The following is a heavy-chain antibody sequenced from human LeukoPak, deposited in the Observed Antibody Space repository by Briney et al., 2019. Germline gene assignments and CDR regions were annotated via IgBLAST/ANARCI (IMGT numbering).Heavy chain of an antibody. CDR3: ARDQTGGDAFDI. CDR1: GGSISNRNHH. CDR2: IYYRGFT. Sequence: SETLSLTCTVSGGSISNRNHHWGWIRQPPGKGLEWIGSIYYRGFTYYNPSLKSRVTISVDTSQNQFSLKLTSVTAADTAVYYCARDQTGGDAFDIWGQGTMLTVSS. J-gene: IGHJ3*02. V-gene: IGHV4-39*07. D-gene: IGHD3-9*01.